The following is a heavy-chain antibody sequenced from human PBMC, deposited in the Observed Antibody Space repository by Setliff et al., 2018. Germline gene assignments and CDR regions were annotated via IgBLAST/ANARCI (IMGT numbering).Heavy chain of an antibody. CDR3: AKPRVELRWGFES. V-gene: IGHV3-23*03. Sequence: LRLSCAASGFSFSGPYMSWVRQAPGKGLEWVSTIYSGDRSTFYTDSVKGRFIIYRDSSKNTLYIQMNSLRAEDTAVYYCAKPRVELRWGFESWGQGTLVTAPQ. CDR1: GFSFSGPY. J-gene: IGHJ4*02. D-gene: IGHD1-7*01. CDR2: IYSGDRST.